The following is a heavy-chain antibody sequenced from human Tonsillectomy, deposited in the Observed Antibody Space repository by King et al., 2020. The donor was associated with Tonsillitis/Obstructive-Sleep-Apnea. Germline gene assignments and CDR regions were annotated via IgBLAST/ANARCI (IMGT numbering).Heavy chain of an antibody. V-gene: IGHV3-21*01. CDR3: ARADLRELSSPDAFDI. Sequence: DVQLVESGGGLVKPGGSLRLSCAASGFTFSSYSMNWVRQAPGKGLEWVSFISSSSSYIYYADSVKGRFTISRDNAKNSLYLQMNSLIAEDTAFYYCARADLRELSSPDAFDIWGQGTMVTVSS. CDR1: GFTFSSYS. CDR2: ISSSSSYI. D-gene: IGHD3-16*02. J-gene: IGHJ3*02.